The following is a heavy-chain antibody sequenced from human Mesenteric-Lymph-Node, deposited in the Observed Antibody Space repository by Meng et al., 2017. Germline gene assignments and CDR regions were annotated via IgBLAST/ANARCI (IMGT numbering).Heavy chain of an antibody. V-gene: IGHV3-49*03. CDR3: TREVRIWFGDVFDI. CDR1: GFTFGDYA. Sequence: GESLKISCTASGFTFGDYAMSWFRQAPGKGLEWVGFIRSKAYGGTTEYAASVKGRFTISRDDSKSIAYLQMNSLKTEDTAVYYCTREVRIWFGDVFDIWGQGTMVTVSS. CDR2: IRSKAYGGTT. D-gene: IGHD3-10*01. J-gene: IGHJ3*02.